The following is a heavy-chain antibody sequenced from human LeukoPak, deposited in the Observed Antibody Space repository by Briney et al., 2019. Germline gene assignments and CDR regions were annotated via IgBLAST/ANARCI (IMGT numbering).Heavy chain of an antibody. D-gene: IGHD3-16*01. CDR1: GGSISSYY. Sequence: SQTLSLTCTVSGGSISSYYWSWIRQPPGKGLEWIGYIYYSGSTNYNPSLKSRVTISVDTSKNQFSLKLSSVTAADTAVYYCARGVNYYYYGMDVWGQGTTVTVSS. CDR3: ARGVNYYYYGMDV. V-gene: IGHV4-59*12. CDR2: IYYSGST. J-gene: IGHJ6*02.